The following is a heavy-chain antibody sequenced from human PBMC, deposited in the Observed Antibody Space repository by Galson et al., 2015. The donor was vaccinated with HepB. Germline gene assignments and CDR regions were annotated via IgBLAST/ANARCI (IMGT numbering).Heavy chain of an antibody. J-gene: IGHJ4*02. D-gene: IGHD4-17*01. CDR1: GDSISSGYY. CDR3: ASLDYGVAPIDY. CDR2: IYHSGTT. Sequence: SETLSLTCTVSGDSISSGYYWGWIRQPPGKGLEWIGSIYHSGTTYYNPSLKSRVTISVDTSKNQFSLKLDSVTAADTAVYYCASLDYGVAPIDYWGQGTLVIVSS. V-gene: IGHV4-38-2*02.